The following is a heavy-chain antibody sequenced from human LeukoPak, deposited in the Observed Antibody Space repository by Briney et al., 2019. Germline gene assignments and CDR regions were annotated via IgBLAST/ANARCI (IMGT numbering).Heavy chain of an antibody. Sequence: GASVKVSCKASGGTFSSYAISWVRQAPGQGLEWMGGIIPIFGTANYAQKFQGRVTITADKSTGTAYMELSSLRSEDTAVYYCARSMGSYGDYYNWFDPWGQGTLVTVSS. CDR1: GGTFSSYA. D-gene: IGHD4-17*01. J-gene: IGHJ5*02. CDR2: IIPIFGTA. CDR3: ARSMGSYGDYYNWFDP. V-gene: IGHV1-69*06.